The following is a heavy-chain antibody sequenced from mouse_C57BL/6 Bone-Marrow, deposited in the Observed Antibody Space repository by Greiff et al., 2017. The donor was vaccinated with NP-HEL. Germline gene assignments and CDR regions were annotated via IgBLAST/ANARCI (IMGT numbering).Heavy chain of an antibody. D-gene: IGHD1-1*01. V-gene: IGHV1-59*01. J-gene: IGHJ2*01. Sequence: QVQLKQPGAELVRPGTSVKLSCKASGYTFTSYWMHWVKQRPGHGLEWIGVIDPSDSYTNYNQKFKGKATLTVDTSSSTAYMQLSSLTSKDSAVYYCARRCYCGSSYYFDYWGQGTTLTVSS. CDR3: ARRCYCGSSYYFDY. CDR1: GYTFTSYW. CDR2: IDPSDSYT.